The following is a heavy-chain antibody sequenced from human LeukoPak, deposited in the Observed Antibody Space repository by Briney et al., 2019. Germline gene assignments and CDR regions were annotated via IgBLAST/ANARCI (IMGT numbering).Heavy chain of an antibody. CDR2: ISWSSGSI. CDR3: AKDSSGELTTTDY. CDR1: GFTFDDFA. D-gene: IGHD6-19*01. Sequence: PGGSLRRSCAASGFTFDDFAMRWVRQAPGKGLGWVSGISWSSGSIGYEDSVKGRFTISRDNAKNSLYLQMKSPRAEDAALYYCAKDSSGELTTTDYWGQGTLVTVSS. V-gene: IGHV3-9*01. J-gene: IGHJ4*02.